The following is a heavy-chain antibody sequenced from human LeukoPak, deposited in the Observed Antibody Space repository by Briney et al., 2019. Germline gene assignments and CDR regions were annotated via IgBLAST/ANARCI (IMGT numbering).Heavy chain of an antibody. D-gene: IGHD6-19*01. J-gene: IGHJ4*02. CDR3: ARDVGQWLVRGYLDY. V-gene: IGHV3-11*04. Sequence: GGSLRLSCAASGFTFSDYYMSWIRQAPGKGLEWVSYISSSGSTIYYADSVKGRFTMSRDNAKNSLYLQMNSLRAEDTAVYYCARDVGQWLVRGYLDYWGQGTLVTVSS. CDR2: ISSSGSTI. CDR1: GFTFSDYY.